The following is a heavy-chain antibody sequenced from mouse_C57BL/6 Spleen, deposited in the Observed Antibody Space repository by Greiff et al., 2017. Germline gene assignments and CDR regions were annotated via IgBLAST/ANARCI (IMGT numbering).Heavy chain of an antibody. CDR3: ARWGEEYYFDY. CDR2: FDPSDSYT. J-gene: IGHJ2*01. CDR1: GYTFTSYW. V-gene: IGHV1-69*01. Sequence: QVQLQQPGAELVMPGASVKLSCKASGYTFTSYWMHWVKQRPGQGLEWIGEFDPSDSYTNYNQKFKGKSTLTVDKSSSTAYMQLSSLTSEDSAVYYCARWGEEYYFDYWGQGTTLTVSS.